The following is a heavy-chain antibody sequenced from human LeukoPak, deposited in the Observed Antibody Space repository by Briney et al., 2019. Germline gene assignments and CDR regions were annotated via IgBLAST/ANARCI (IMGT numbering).Heavy chain of an antibody. CDR2: FDPEDGET. D-gene: IGHD5-12*01. V-gene: IGHV1-24*01. CDR3: ATAATISHWFDP. CDR1: GYTLTELS. Sequence: ASVKVSCKVSGYTLTELSMHWVRQAPGKGLEWMGGFDPEDGETIYAQKFQGRVTMTEDTSTDTAYMELSSLRSEDTAVYYCATAATISHWFDPWGQGTLVTVSS. J-gene: IGHJ5*02.